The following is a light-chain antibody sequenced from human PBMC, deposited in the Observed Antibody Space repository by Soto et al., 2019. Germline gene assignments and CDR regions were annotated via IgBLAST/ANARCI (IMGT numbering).Light chain of an antibody. CDR3: QQYNTYRT. Sequence: GDRVTITCRASQSISGWLAWYQQKPGKAPKLMIYDASSLESGVPSRFSGSGSGTEFTLTISSLQPDDFATYYCQQYNTYRTFGQGTKGDIK. CDR2: DAS. V-gene: IGKV1-5*01. J-gene: IGKJ1*01. CDR1: QSISGW.